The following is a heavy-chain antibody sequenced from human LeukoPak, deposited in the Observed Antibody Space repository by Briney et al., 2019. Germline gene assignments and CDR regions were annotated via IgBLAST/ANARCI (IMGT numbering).Heavy chain of an antibody. J-gene: IGHJ4*02. CDR3: ARHGSGYFRFDY. Sequence: SETLSLTCAVFGGSFSGYCWNWIRQPPGKGLEWIGAIYYSGSTTYYNPSLKSRVTISVDTSKNQFSLKLRSVTAADTAVYFCARHGSGYFRFDYWGQGTLVTVSS. D-gene: IGHD3-22*01. V-gene: IGHV4-34*01. CDR1: GGSFSGYC. CDR2: IYYSGST.